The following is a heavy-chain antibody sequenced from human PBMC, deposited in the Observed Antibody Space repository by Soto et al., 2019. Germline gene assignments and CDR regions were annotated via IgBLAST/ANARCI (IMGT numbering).Heavy chain of an antibody. V-gene: IGHV1-2*02. J-gene: IGHJ6*02. Sequence: ASVKVSCKASGYTFTGYYMHWVRQAPGQGLEWMGWINPNSGGTNYAQKFQGRVTMTRDTSISTAYMELSRLRSDDTAVYYCARVLMVYAGTDYGMDVWGQGTTVTVS. CDR1: GYTFTGYY. D-gene: IGHD2-8*01. CDR2: INPNSGGT. CDR3: ARVLMVYAGTDYGMDV.